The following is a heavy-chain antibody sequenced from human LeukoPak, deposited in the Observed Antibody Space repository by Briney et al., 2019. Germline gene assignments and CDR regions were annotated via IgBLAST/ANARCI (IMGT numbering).Heavy chain of an antibody. D-gene: IGHD7-27*01. CDR2: MNPNSGAT. CDR3: ARVGLGTSNWFDP. J-gene: IGHJ5*02. V-gene: IGHV1-18*01. CDR1: GYTFTNYD. Sequence: ASVKVSCKASGYTFTNYDFNWVRQATGQGLEWMGWMNPNSGATNYAQKLQGKVTMTTDTSTSTAYMELRSLRSDDTAVYYCARVGLGTSNWFDPWGQGTLVTVSS.